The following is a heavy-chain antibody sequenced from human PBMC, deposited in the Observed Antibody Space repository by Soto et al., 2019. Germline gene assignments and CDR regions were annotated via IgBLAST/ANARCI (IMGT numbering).Heavy chain of an antibody. V-gene: IGHV3-23*01. D-gene: IGHD3-10*01. J-gene: IGHJ6*03. Sequence: EVQLLESGGGLVQPGGSLRLSCAASGFTFSSYALSWVRQAPGKGLEWVSAISGSGGSTYYADSVKGRFTISRDNSKNTLYLQMNSLRAEDTAVYFCAKRAVSMVRGLIPYYMDVWGKVTTVTVSS. CDR2: ISGSGGST. CDR3: AKRAVSMVRGLIPYYMDV. CDR1: GFTFSSYA.